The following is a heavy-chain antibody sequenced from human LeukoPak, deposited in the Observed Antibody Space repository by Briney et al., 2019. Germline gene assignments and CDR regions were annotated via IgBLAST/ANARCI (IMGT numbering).Heavy chain of an antibody. CDR1: KITFSTYL. CDR2: IKQDGTEK. J-gene: IGHJ4*02. V-gene: IGHV3-7*01. CDR3: ARDLDY. Sequence: GGSLRLSCAASKITFSTYLMSWVRQAPGKGLEWVASIKQDGTEKYYVDSVKGRFTISRDNAKNSLYLQMNSLRAEDTGVYYCARDLDYWGQGTLVTVSS.